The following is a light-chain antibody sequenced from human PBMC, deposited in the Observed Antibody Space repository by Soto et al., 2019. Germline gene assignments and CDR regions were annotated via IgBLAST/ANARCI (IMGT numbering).Light chain of an antibody. CDR3: QQYGSSRWT. Sequence: EIVLTQSPGTLSLSPGERATLSCRASQSVSSSYLAWYQQKPGQAPRLLIYGASSRATGIPDRSSGSGSGTAFTLTISRLEPEDFAVYYCQQYGSSRWTFGKGTKVEIK. J-gene: IGKJ1*01. CDR1: QSVSSSY. V-gene: IGKV3-20*01. CDR2: GAS.